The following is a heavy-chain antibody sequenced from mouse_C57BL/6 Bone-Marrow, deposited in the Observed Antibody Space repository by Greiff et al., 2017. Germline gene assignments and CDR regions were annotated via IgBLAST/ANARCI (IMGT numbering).Heavy chain of an antibody. CDR1: GYTFTGYW. J-gene: IGHJ2*01. Sequence: VQLQQSGAELMKPGASVKLSCKATGYTFTGYWIEWVKQRPGHGLEWIGEILPGSGSTNYNEKFKGKATFTADTSSHTAYMQLSSLTTENDAIYYGARRALYDYDGGAYWGQGTTLTVSS. CDR2: ILPGSGST. D-gene: IGHD2-4*01. CDR3: ARRALYDYDGGAY. V-gene: IGHV1-9*01.